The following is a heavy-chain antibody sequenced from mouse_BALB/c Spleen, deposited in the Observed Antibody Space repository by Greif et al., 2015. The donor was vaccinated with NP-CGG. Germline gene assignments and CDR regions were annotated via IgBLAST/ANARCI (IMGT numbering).Heavy chain of an antibody. CDR1: GFNIKDYY. V-gene: IGHV14-4*02. J-gene: IGHJ2*01. D-gene: IGHD1-1*01. CDR3: NSHPSSSYFDY. CDR2: IDPENGDT. Sequence: EVKLMESGAELVRSGASVKLSCTASGFNIKDYYMHWVKQRPEQGLEWIGWIDPENGDTEYAPKFQGKATMTADTSSNTAYLQLSSLTSEDTAVYYCNSHPSSSYFDYWGQGTTLTVSS.